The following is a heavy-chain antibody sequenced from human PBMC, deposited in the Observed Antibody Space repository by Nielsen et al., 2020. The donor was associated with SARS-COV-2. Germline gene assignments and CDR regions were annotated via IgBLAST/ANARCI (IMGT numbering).Heavy chain of an antibody. V-gene: IGHV3-33*01. J-gene: IGHJ4*02. CDR1: GFTFNSYG. Sequence: GESLKISCAASGFTFNSYGMHWVRQAPGKGLEWVAVIWYDGSNKYYADSVKGRFTISRDNSKNTLYLQMNSLRAEDTAVNYCARDHSSGWYRSLGDYWGQGTLVTVSS. CDR2: IWYDGSNK. CDR3: ARDHSSGWYRSLGDY. D-gene: IGHD6-19*01.